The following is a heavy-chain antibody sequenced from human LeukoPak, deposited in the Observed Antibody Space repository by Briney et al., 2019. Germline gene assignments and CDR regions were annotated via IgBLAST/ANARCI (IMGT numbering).Heavy chain of an antibody. D-gene: IGHD3-22*01. Sequence: KTGGSLRLSCAASGFTFSSYSMNWVRQAPGKGLEWVSSISSSSSYIYYADSVRGRFTISRDNAKNSLYLQMNSLRAEDTAVYYCAKEYDSSGFFDYWGQGTLVTVSS. CDR3: AKEYDSSGFFDY. V-gene: IGHV3-21*01. CDR1: GFTFSSYS. CDR2: ISSSSSYI. J-gene: IGHJ4*02.